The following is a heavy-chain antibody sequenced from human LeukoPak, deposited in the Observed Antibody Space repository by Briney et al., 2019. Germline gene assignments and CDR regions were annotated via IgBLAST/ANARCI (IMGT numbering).Heavy chain of an antibody. V-gene: IGHV1-8*01. CDR1: GYTFTSYD. Sequence: ASVKVSCKASGYTFTSYDINWVRQATGQGLEWMGWMNPNSGNTGYAQKFQGRVTMTRNTSISTAYMELSSLRSEDTAVYYCARGRMVRGVYYYYYYYMDVWGKGTTVTISS. D-gene: IGHD3-10*01. J-gene: IGHJ6*03. CDR3: ARGRMVRGVYYYYYYYMDV. CDR2: MNPNSGNT.